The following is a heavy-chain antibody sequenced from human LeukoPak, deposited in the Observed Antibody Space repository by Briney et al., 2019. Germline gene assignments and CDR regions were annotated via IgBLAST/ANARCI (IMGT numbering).Heavy chain of an antibody. CDR1: GFSISSGYY. CDR2: IYHSGST. CDR3: ARDRRNDYVWGSYPYFDY. D-gene: IGHD3-16*02. Sequence: PSETLSLTCTVSGFSISSGYYWGWIRQPPGKGLEWIGSIYHSGSTYYNPSLKSRVTISVDTSKNQFSLKLSSVTAADTAVYYCARDRRNDYVWGSYPYFDYWGQGTLVTVSS. J-gene: IGHJ4*02. V-gene: IGHV4-38-2*02.